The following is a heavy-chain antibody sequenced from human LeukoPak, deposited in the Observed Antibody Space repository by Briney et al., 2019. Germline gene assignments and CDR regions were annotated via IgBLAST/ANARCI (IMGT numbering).Heavy chain of an antibody. J-gene: IGHJ5*02. CDR2: IYYSGST. D-gene: IGHD6-19*01. CDR1: GGSISSSSYY. CDR3: ARQPSSGWLYNWFDP. V-gene: IGHV4-39*01. Sequence: PSETLSLPCTVSGGSISSSSYYWGWIRQPPGKGLEWIGSIYYSGSTYYNPSLKSRVTISVDTSKNQFSLKLSSVTAADTSVYYCARQPSSGWLYNWFDPWGQGTLVTVSS.